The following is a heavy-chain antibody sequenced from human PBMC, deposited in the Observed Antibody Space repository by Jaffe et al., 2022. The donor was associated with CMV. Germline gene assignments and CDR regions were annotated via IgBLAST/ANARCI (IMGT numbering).Heavy chain of an antibody. CDR3: ARGSSSYDILTGLNFQH. Sequence: EVQLVESGGGLVKPGGSLRLSCAASGFTFSSYSMNWVRQAPGKGLEWVSSISSSSSYIYYADSVKGRFTISRDNAKNSLYLQMNSLRAEDTAVYYCARGSSSYDILTGLNFQHWGQGTLVTVSS. J-gene: IGHJ1*01. CDR2: ISSSSSYI. CDR1: GFTFSSYS. V-gene: IGHV3-21*01. D-gene: IGHD3-9*01.